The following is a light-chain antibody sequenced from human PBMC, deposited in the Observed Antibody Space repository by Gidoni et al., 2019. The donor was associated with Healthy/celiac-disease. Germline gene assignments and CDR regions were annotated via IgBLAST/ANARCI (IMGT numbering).Light chain of an antibody. CDR1: QSVSSN. V-gene: IGKV3-15*01. Sequence: EIVMKQSSATLSVSPGERATLSCRASQSVSSNLAWYQQKPGQAPRLLIYGAYTRATGSPAMFSGSGSGTEFTLTISSLQSEDFAVYYCQQYNNWPPWTFGQGTKVEIK. J-gene: IGKJ1*01. CDR3: QQYNNWPPWT. CDR2: GAY.